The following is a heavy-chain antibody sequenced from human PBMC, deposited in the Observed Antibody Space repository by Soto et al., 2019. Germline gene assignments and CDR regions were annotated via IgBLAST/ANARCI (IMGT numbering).Heavy chain of an antibody. CDR3: ARPEYCSGPSCYGRHFDY. Sequence: SETLSLTCTVSGGSISSSYSYWGWIRQPPGKGLEWIGSFYYSGSTYYNPSLKSRVTISVDTSKNQFSLKLSSVTAADTAVYYCARPEYCSGPSCYGRHFDYWGQGTLVTVSS. J-gene: IGHJ4*02. D-gene: IGHD2-2*01. CDR1: GGSISSSYSY. V-gene: IGHV4-39*01. CDR2: FYYSGST.